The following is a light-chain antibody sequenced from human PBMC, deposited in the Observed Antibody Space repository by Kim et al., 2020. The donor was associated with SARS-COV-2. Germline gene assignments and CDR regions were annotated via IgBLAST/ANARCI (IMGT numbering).Light chain of an antibody. J-gene: IGKJ4*01. Sequence: EVVMTQSPATLSVSPGERATLSCRASQSVGSNLAWYQHKIGQAPKVLMYGASIRATGIPARFSGSGSGTEFTLTVSSLQSEDFAVYYCQQYKNWPLTFGGGTKVDIK. CDR2: GAS. CDR1: QSVGSN. V-gene: IGKV3-15*01. CDR3: QQYKNWPLT.